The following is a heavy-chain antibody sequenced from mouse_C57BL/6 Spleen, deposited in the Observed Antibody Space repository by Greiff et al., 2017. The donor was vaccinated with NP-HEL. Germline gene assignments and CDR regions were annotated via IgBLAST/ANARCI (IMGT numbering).Heavy chain of an antibody. V-gene: IGHV1-59*01. Sequence: QVQLQQPGAELVRPGTSVKLSCKASGYTFTSYWMHWVKQRPGQGLEWIGVIDPSDSYTNYNQKFKGKATLTVDTASSTAYMQLSSLTSEDSAVYYCARSGDSNPFAYWGQGTLVTVSA. J-gene: IGHJ3*01. CDR3: ARSGDSNPFAY. D-gene: IGHD2-5*01. CDR1: GYTFTSYW. CDR2: IDPSDSYT.